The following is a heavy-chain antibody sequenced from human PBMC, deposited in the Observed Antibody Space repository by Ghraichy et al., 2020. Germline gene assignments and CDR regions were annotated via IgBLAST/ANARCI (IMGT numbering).Heavy chain of an antibody. CDR1: GFIFSSYS. CDR3: ARGLAATKYYFDN. V-gene: IGHV3-21*01. D-gene: IGHD2-15*01. J-gene: IGHJ4*02. Sequence: GESLNISCAASGFIFSSYSMNWVRQAPGKGLEWVSSVSSSSTYIYYADSVKGRFTISRDNAKNSLYLQMNSLRGEDTAVYYCARGLAATKYYFDNWGQGTLVTVSP. CDR2: VSSSSTYI.